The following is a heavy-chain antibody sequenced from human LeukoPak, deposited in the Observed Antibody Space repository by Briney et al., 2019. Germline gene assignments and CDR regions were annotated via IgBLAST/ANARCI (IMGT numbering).Heavy chain of an antibody. CDR3: ARDRLSMVRGVGKSSNFDY. Sequence: GRSLRLSCAASGFTFSSYWMSWVRQAPGKGLEWVANIKQDGSEKYYVDSVKGRFTISRDNAKNSLYLQMNSLRAEDTAVYYCARDRLSMVRGVGKSSNFDYWGQGTLVTVSS. J-gene: IGHJ4*02. D-gene: IGHD3-10*01. CDR2: IKQDGSEK. V-gene: IGHV3-7*01. CDR1: GFTFSSYW.